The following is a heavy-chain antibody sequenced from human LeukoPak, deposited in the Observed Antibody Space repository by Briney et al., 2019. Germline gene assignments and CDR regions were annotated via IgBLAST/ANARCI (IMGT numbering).Heavy chain of an antibody. D-gene: IGHD4-17*01. CDR3: ARSMTTVTTGDY. J-gene: IGHJ4*02. Sequence: SVKVSCKASGYTFTSYAISWVRQAPGQGLEWMGRIIPILGIANYAQKFQGRVTITADKSTSTAYMELRSLRSDDTAVYYCARSMTTVTTGDYWGQGTLVTVSS. CDR2: IIPILGIA. CDR1: GYTFTSYA. V-gene: IGHV1-69*04.